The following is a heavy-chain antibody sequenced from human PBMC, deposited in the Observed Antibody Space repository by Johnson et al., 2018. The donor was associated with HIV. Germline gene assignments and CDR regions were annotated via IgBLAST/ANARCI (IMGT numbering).Heavy chain of an antibody. J-gene: IGHJ3*02. V-gene: IGHV3-66*02. CDR1: GITVSSNY. CDR2: IYSGGST. CDR3: ARDNWNEDI. Sequence: VQLVESGGDLVQPGGSLRLSCAASGITVSSNYMTWVRQAPGKGLEWVSVIYSGGSTNYADSIKGRFTISRDNSKNTLYLQMNSLRAEDTAVYYCARDNWNEDIWGQGTMVTVSS. D-gene: IGHD1-20*01.